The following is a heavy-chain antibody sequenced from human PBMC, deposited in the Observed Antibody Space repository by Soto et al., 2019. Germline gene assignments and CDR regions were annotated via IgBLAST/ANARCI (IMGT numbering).Heavy chain of an antibody. V-gene: IGHV1-18*01. Sequence: ASVKVSCKASGYTFTSYGISWVRQAPGQGLEWMGWISAYNGNTNYAQKLQGRVTMTTDTSTSTAYMELSSLRSEDTAVYFCARPYINSWSTYFDYWGQGTLVTVSS. CDR1: GYTFTSYG. CDR3: ARPYINSWSTYFDY. D-gene: IGHD6-13*01. CDR2: ISAYNGNT. J-gene: IGHJ4*02.